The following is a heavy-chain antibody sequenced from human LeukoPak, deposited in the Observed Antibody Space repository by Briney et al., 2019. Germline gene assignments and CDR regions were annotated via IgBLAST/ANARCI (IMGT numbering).Heavy chain of an antibody. CDR3: ARTRGQLWPISDY. Sequence: GSLRLSCAASGFTFSNYWMTWVRQPPGKGLEWIGEINHSGSTNYNPSLKSRVTISVDTSKNQFSLKLSSVTAADTAVYYCARTRGQLWPISDYWGQGTLVTVSS. CDR1: GFTFSNYW. CDR2: INHSGST. D-gene: IGHD5-18*01. V-gene: IGHV4-34*01. J-gene: IGHJ4*02.